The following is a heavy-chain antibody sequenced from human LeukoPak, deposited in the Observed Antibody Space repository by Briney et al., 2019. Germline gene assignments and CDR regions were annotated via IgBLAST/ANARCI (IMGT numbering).Heavy chain of an antibody. D-gene: IGHD4-17*01. CDR3: ATFSTVTLTDY. V-gene: IGHV3-48*04. CDR2: ISSSSSTI. J-gene: IGHJ4*02. Sequence: GGSLRLSCAASGFTFSSYIMNWVRQAPGKGLEWVSYISSSSSTIYYADSVKGRFTISRDNAKNSLYLQMNSLRAEDTALYYCATFSTVTLTDYWGQGTLVTVSS. CDR1: GFTFSSYI.